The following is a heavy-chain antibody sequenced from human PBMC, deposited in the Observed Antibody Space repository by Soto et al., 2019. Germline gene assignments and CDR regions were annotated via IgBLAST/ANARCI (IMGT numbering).Heavy chain of an antibody. CDR2: IYYSGST. V-gene: IGHV4-39*01. CDR3: ARQDIVVVPATSINWFDP. Sequence: LSLTCTVSGGSISSSSYYWGWIRQPPGKGLQWIGSIYYSGSTYYNPSLKSRVTISVDTSKNQFSLKLNSVTAADTAVYFCARQDIVVVPATSINWFDPWGQGTLVTVSS. J-gene: IGHJ5*02. CDR1: GGSISSSSYY. D-gene: IGHD2-2*01.